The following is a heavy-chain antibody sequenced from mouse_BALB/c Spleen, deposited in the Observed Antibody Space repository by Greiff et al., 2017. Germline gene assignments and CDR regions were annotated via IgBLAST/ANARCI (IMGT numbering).Heavy chain of an antibody. V-gene: IGHV2-6-7*01. CDR3: ARVGRDSGGAMDY. CDR1: GFSLTGYG. D-gene: IGHD3-2*02. CDR2: IWGDGST. J-gene: IGHJ4*01. Sequence: QVQLKESGPGLVAPSQSLSITCTVSGFSLTGYGVNWVRQPPGKGLEWLGMIWGDGSTDYNSALKSRLSISKDNSKSQVFLKMNSLQTDDTARYYCARVGRDSGGAMDYWGQGTSVTVSS.